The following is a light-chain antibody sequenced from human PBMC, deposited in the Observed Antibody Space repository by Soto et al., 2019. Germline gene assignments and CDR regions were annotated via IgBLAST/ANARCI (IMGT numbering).Light chain of an antibody. V-gene: IGKV1-5*01. CDR3: QRYYSYPYT. Sequence: DIQMTQSPSTRSASLGDRVTITCRASQIIGSSLAWYQHKPGKAPKLLIYDALTLQSGVPSRYSGSESGTEITFTVSSAQPGDSATYYCQRYYSYPYTFGQGPKLEI. J-gene: IGKJ2*01. CDR1: QIIGSS. CDR2: DAL.